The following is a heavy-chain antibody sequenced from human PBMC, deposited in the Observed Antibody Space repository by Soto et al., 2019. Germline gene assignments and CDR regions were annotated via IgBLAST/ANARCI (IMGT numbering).Heavy chain of an antibody. CDR3: AKLVIGYCSGNTCDDY. D-gene: IGHD2-15*01. Sequence: VQLLESGGGLIQPGGSLRLSCAASGFTFSYGIHWLRQAPGKGLEWAAYISYDSSNKFYQDSVKGRFTISKDNTKNKQSLQMNSLRAGDTAVYYCAKLVIGYCSGNTCDDYWGQGTLVAVSS. V-gene: IGHV3-30*18. CDR1: GFTFSYG. J-gene: IGHJ4*02. CDR2: ISYDSSNK.